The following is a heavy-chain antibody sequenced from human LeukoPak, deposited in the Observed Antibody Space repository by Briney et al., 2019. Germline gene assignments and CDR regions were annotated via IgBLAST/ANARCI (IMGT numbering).Heavy chain of an antibody. V-gene: IGHV5-51*01. J-gene: IGHJ4*02. CDR2: IYPGDSNT. Sequence: KPGESLKISCKGSGYSFTNYWIGWVRQMPGKGLEWMGIIYPGDSNTRYSPSFQGQVTISADKSISTAYLQWSSLKASDTAMYYCARRRYYDSSGYYYVSKQHDYFDYWGQGTLVTVSS. D-gene: IGHD3-22*01. CDR1: GYSFTNYW. CDR3: ARRRYYDSSGYYYVSKQHDYFDY.